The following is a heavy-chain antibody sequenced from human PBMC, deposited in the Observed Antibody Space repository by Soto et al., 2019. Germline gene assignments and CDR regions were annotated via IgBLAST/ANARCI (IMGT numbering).Heavy chain of an antibody. J-gene: IGHJ5*02. CDR1: GFSLRTSGVG. CDR3: ANSGSSGWYGWFDP. D-gene: IGHD6-19*01. CDR2: IYWNDDK. Sequence: GSGPTLVNPTQTLTLTCIFSGFSLRTSGVGVGWIRQPPGKALERLGFIYWNDDKRYSPSLKSRLTITKDTSKNQVVLTMTNMDPVDTATYYCANSGSSGWYGWFDPWGQGILVTVSS. V-gene: IGHV2-5*01.